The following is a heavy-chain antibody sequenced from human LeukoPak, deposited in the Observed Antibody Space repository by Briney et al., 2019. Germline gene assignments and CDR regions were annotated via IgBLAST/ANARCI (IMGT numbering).Heavy chain of an antibody. D-gene: IGHD2-15*01. J-gene: IGHJ4*02. V-gene: IGHV1-8*01. Sequence: ASVKVSRKASGYTFTSYDINWVRQATGQGLEWMGWMNPNSANTGYAQKFQGRVTMTRNTSINTAYLEMTSLTSEDTAVYYCAREPVVDNYFDYWGQGTLVTVSS. CDR3: AREPVVDNYFDY. CDR2: MNPNSANT. CDR1: GYTFTSYD.